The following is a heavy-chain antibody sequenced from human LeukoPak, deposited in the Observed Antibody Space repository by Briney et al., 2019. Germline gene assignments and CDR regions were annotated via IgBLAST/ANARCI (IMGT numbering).Heavy chain of an antibody. CDR2: IYTSGST. D-gene: IGHD2-15*01. CDR1: GGSFSSDSYY. CDR3: ARLIPCSGGSCLLDYFDY. Sequence: SQTLSLTCTVSGGSFSSDSYYWSWIRQPAGKGLEWIGRIYTSGSTDYNPSLKSRVTISIDTSKNQFSLKLSSVTAADTAVYYCARLIPCSGGSCLLDYFDYWGQGTLVTVSS. V-gene: IGHV4-61*02. J-gene: IGHJ4*02.